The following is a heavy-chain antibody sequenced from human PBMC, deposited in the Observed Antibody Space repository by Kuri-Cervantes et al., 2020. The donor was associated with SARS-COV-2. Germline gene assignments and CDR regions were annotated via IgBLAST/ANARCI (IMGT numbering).Heavy chain of an antibody. CDR3: ARGNRGRAEVSYYYYMDV. D-gene: IGHD1-14*01. Sequence: ASVKVSCKASGYTFTSYAMHWVRQAPGQGLEWMGWISAYNGNTNYAQKLQGRVTMTIDTSTSTAYMELSSLRSEGTAVYYCARGNRGRAEVSYYYYMDVWGKGTTVTVSS. CDR1: GYTFTSYA. CDR2: ISAYNGNT. V-gene: IGHV1-18*01. J-gene: IGHJ6*03.